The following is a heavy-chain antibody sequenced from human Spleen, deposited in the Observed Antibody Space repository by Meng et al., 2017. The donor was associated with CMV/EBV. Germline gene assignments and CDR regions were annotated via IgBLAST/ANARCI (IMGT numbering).Heavy chain of an antibody. V-gene: IGHV1-2*02. CDR2: INPNTGGT. CDR3: ARTKGRGYCSGSSCK. Sequence: ASVKVSCKASGHIFNDYFIHWVRQAPGQGLEWMGWINPNTGGTNVAPRFHGRVTMTRDTSISTVFLDLSSLRSDDTAMYFCARTKGRGYCSGSSCKWGQGTLVTVSS. J-gene: IGHJ4*02. D-gene: IGHD2-2*01. CDR1: GHIFNDYF.